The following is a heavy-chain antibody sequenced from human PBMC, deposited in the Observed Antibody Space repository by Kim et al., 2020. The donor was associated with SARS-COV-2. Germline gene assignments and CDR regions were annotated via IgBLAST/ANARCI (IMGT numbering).Heavy chain of an antibody. J-gene: IGHJ4*02. V-gene: IGHV3-9*01. D-gene: IGHD6-19*01. CDR3: AKVLHRKAGSGMGGFDY. Sequence: VKGRFTITRDNAKNSLYLQMNSLKAEDTALYYYAKVLHRKAGSGMGGFDYWGQRTLVTVSS.